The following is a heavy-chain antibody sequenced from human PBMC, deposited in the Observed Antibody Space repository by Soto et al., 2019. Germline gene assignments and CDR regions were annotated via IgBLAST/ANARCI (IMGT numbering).Heavy chain of an antibody. V-gene: IGHV4-39*01. CDR1: GGSISSSSYY. Sequence: QLQLQESGPGLVKPSETLSLTCTVSGGSISSSSYYWGWIRQPPGKGLEWIGSIYYSGSTYYNPSLKSRVTIAVDTPKNQFSLKLSSVTAADTAVYYCASVRRGGYDSLRYYYGMDVWGQGTTVTVSS. CDR3: ASVRRGGYDSLRYYYGMDV. D-gene: IGHD5-12*01. CDR2: IYYSGST. J-gene: IGHJ6*02.